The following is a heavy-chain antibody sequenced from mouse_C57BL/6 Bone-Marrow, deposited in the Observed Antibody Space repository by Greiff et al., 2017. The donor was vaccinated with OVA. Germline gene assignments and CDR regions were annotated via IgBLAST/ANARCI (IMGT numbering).Heavy chain of an antibody. V-gene: IGHV7-1*01. J-gene: IGHJ4*01. Sequence: EVKVVESGGGLVQSGRSLILSCATSGFTFSDFYMEWVRQAPGKGLEWIAASRNKANDYTTEYSASVKGRFIVSRDTSQSILYLQMNALRAEDTAIYYCARDATGLYAMDYWGQGTSVTVSS. CDR1: GFTFSDFY. CDR2: SRNKANDYTT. D-gene: IGHD4-1*01. CDR3: ARDATGLYAMDY.